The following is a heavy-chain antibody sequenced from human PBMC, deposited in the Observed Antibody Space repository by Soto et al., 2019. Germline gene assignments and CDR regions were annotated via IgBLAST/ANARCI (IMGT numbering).Heavy chain of an antibody. J-gene: IGHJ4*02. V-gene: IGHV3-48*02. CDR2: ISSSSSTI. CDR3: AREIQLWTRPHYFDY. D-gene: IGHD5-18*01. CDR1: GFTFSGYS. Sequence: EVQLVESGGGLVQPGGSLRLSFAASGFTFSGYSMNWVRQAPGKGREWVSYISSSSSTIYYADSVKGRFTISRDNAKNSLYLQMNSLRDEDTAVYYCAREIQLWTRPHYFDYWGQGTLVTVSS.